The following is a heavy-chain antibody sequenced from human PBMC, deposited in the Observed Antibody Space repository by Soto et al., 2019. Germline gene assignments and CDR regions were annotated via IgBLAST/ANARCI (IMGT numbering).Heavy chain of an antibody. CDR3: AKWNGGFDY. D-gene: IGHD3-16*01. Sequence: PGESLKISCAASGFTFSSYGMHWVRQAPGKGLEWVAVISYDGSYKYYADSVKGRFTISRDNSKNTLYLQMNSLRAEDTAVYYCAKWNGGFDYSGQATRVTVAS. J-gene: IGHJ4*02. CDR1: GFTFSSYG. V-gene: IGHV3-30*18. CDR2: ISYDGSYK.